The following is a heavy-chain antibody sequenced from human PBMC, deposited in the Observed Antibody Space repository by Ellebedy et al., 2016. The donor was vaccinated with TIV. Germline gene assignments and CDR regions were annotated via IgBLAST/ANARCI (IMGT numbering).Heavy chain of an antibody. J-gene: IGHJ5*01. D-gene: IGHD6-13*01. CDR1: GYTFAGYY. Sequence: AASVKVSCKASGYTFAGYYIHWVRQAPGQGLEWVGWINPSSGGAKYAQKFEGRVTLTRDTSISTTYLDIRSLKSDDTAVYYCAKGKSSWYLYWFDSWGQGTQVTVSS. CDR2: INPSSGGA. CDR3: AKGKSSWYLYWFDS. V-gene: IGHV1-2*02.